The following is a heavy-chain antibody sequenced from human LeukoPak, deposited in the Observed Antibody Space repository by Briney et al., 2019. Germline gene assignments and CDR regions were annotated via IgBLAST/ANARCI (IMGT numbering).Heavy chain of an antibody. CDR1: GFTFSSYS. Sequence: GGSLRLSCAASGFTFSSYSMNWVRQAPGKGLEWVSSISSSSSYIYYADSVKGRFTISRDNARNSLYLQMNSLRAEDTAMYYCARDGLAAATLHWCFDLWGRGTLVTVSS. D-gene: IGHD2-15*01. CDR3: ARDGLAAATLHWCFDL. V-gene: IGHV3-21*01. CDR2: ISSSSSYI. J-gene: IGHJ2*01.